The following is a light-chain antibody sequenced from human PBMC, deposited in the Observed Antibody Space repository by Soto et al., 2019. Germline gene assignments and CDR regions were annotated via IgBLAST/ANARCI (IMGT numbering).Light chain of an antibody. CDR1: QSLNTK. J-gene: IGKJ2*01. V-gene: IGKV3-15*01. CDR2: GAT. CDR3: QQYNIWPYT. Sequence: DILMTQSPSTLSVSPGERATLSCRASQSLNTKLAWYQQKPGQAPRLLISGATARAPGIPARFSGSGSGTEFTLTISSLQSEDFEVYFCQQYNIWPYTFGQGTKVDIK.